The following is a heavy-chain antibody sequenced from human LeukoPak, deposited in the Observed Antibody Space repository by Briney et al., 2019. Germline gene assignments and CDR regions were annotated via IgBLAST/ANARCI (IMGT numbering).Heavy chain of an antibody. CDR2: INLNSGGT. D-gene: IGHD3-9*01. Sequence: APVRVSCKASGYTFTGYYMHWVRQAPGKGLEWMGWINLNSGGTHFAQEFQGRVTMTRDTSISTAYMELSRLRSDDTAMYYCANIQNWLPYWGQGTLVTVSS. J-gene: IGHJ4*02. CDR3: ANIQNWLPY. V-gene: IGHV1-2*02. CDR1: GYTFTGYY.